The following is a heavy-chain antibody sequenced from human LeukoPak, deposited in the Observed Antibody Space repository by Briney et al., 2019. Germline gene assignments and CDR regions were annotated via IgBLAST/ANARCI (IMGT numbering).Heavy chain of an antibody. D-gene: IGHD3-10*01. Sequence: GGSLRLSCAASGFTFSSYSMNWVRQAPGKGLEWVSYISSSSSTIYYADSVKGRFTISRDNAKNSLYLQMNSLRAEDTAVYYCAREGGSGSYPYYYYYYGMDVWGQGTTATVSS. CDR1: GFTFSSYS. J-gene: IGHJ6*02. CDR2: ISSSSSTI. CDR3: AREGGSGSYPYYYYYYGMDV. V-gene: IGHV3-48*04.